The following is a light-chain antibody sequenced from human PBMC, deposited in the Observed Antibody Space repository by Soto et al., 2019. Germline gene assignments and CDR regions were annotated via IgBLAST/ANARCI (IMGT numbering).Light chain of an antibody. Sequence: EVVLTQSPVTLSLSPGERATLSCRASQSFRGLLAWYQQNPGQAPRRLIYDAYNRSTGIPPRFSGSGSGTDFTLTISSLEPEDSAVYYCQQRHMWPITFGQGTRLEIK. CDR2: DAY. CDR3: QQRHMWPIT. V-gene: IGKV3-11*01. J-gene: IGKJ5*01. CDR1: QSFRGL.